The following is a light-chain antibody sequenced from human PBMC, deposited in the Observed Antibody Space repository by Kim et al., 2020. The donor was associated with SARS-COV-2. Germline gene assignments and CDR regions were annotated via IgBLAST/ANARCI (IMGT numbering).Light chain of an antibody. V-gene: IGLV4-69*01. CDR1: SGHSSYA. J-gene: IGLJ2*01. Sequence: AWVKLTCTLSSGHSSYAIAWHQQQPEKGPRYLMKLNSDGSHSKGDGIPDRFSGSSSGAERYLTISSLQSEDEADYYCQTWGTGILVFGGGTQLTVL. CDR3: QTWGTGILV. CDR2: LNSDGSH.